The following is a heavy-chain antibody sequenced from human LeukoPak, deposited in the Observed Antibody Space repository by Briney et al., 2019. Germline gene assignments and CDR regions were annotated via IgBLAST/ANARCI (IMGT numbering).Heavy chain of an antibody. CDR2: IWYDGSNK. D-gene: IGHD3-16*02. V-gene: IGHV3-33*01. CDR3: ATFTERENYHYTANL. Sequence: GGSLRLSCAASGFTFSSYGMHWVRQAPGKGLEWVAVIWYDGSNKYYADSVKGRFTISRDNSKNTLYLQMNSLRAEDTAVYYCATFTERENYHYTANLWGQGTLVIVS. CDR1: GFTFSSYG. J-gene: IGHJ4*02.